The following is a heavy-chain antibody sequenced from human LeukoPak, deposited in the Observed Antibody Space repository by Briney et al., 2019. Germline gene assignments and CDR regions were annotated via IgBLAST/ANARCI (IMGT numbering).Heavy chain of an antibody. V-gene: IGHV4-34*01. D-gene: IGHD6-19*01. CDR3: AREGYSSGWYRY. Sequence: SETLSLTCAVYGGSFSGYYWSWIRQPPGKGLEWIGEINHSGSTNYNSSLKSRVTISVDTSKNQFSLKLSSVTAADTAVYYCAREGYSSGWYRYWGQGTLVTVSS. J-gene: IGHJ4*02. CDR1: GGSFSGYY. CDR2: INHSGST.